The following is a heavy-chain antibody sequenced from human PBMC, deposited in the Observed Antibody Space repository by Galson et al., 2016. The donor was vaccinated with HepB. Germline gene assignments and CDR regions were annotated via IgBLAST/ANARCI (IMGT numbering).Heavy chain of an antibody. CDR2: TAYRSTWNN. D-gene: IGHD2-21*01. Sequence: CAISGYSVSSNSAAWNWIRQSPSRGLEGLGRTAYRSTWNNDTAVSVKSRITITTDTSKNQFSLHLNSVTPEDTAVYFCARDSEVVNPFDSWGQGTLVTVSS. J-gene: IGHJ5*01. CDR3: ARDSEVVNPFDS. V-gene: IGHV6-1*01. CDR1: GYSVSSNSAA.